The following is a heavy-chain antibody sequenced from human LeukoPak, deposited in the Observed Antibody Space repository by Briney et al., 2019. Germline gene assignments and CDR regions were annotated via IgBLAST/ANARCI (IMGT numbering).Heavy chain of an antibody. CDR3: ARDVMITFGGVIVTYFDY. CDR1: GGSISSYY. V-gene: IGHV4-59*01. J-gene: IGHJ4*02. D-gene: IGHD3-16*02. CDR2: IYYSGST. Sequence: PSQTLSLTCTVSGGSISSYYWSWIRQPPGKGLEWIGYIYYSGSTNYNPSLKSRVTISVDTSKNQFSLKLSSVTAADTAVYYCARDVMITFGGVIVTYFDYWGQGTLVTVSS.